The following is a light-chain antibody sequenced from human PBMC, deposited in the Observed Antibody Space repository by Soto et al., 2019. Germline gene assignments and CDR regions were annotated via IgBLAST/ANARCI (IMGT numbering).Light chain of an antibody. Sequence: EIVLTQSPATLSFSPEARATLSCSVRQSVSSYLAWYQQKHGQTPRLLIYAASNRATGIPTTFSGSGSGTDFTVPISLLQHDDLGVYSCHRGSNWPLTHGPGTKVDIK. J-gene: IGKJ3*01. V-gene: IGKV3-11*01. CDR3: HRGSNWPLT. CDR1: QSVSSY. CDR2: AAS.